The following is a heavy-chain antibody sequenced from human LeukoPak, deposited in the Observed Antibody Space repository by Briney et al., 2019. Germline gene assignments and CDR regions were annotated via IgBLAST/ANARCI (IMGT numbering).Heavy chain of an antibody. CDR2: IYYSGST. CDR3: ARAPSSRLGIC. V-gene: IGHV4-39*07. J-gene: IGHJ4*02. Sequence: SETLSLTCAVSVDSISSISYYWGWIRQPPAKGLEWIGSIYYSGSTYYNPSLKSRVTISVDTSKNQFSLKLSSVTAADTAVYYCARAPSSRLGICWGQGTLVTVSS. D-gene: IGHD7-27*01. CDR1: VDSISSISYY.